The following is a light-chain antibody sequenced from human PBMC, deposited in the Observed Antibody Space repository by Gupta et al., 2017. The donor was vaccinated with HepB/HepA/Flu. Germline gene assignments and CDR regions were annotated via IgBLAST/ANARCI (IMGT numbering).Light chain of an antibody. Sequence: DIQVTPTPSFLSASGGDRVTITCRASQGVPSYLAWIQQKPGNASELLIYDVSTLQSRVPSRFSGSGSGTQFTLTISSLQSDAFATYYCQQIYSYPLTCGGGPKVEIK. CDR3: QQIYSYPLT. J-gene: IGKJ4*01. CDR1: QGVPSY. CDR2: DVS. V-gene: IGKV1-9*01.